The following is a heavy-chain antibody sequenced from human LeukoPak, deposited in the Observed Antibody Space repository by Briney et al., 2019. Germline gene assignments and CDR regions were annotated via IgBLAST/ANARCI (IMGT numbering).Heavy chain of an antibody. J-gene: IGHJ6*03. D-gene: IGHD3-10*01. CDR3: VGYGSGSYYNYYMDV. V-gene: IGHV3-30*02. CDR1: GFTFSSHS. Sequence: SGGSLRLSCAASGFTFSSHSMHWVRQAPGKGLEWVAFIRYDGSSKFYADSVKGRFTISRDNSKNTLYLQMNSLRAEDTAVYYCVGYGSGSYYNYYMDVWGKGTTVTVSS. CDR2: IRYDGSSK.